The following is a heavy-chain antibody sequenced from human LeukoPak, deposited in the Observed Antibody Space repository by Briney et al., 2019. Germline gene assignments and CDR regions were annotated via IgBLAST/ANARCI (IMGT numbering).Heavy chain of an antibody. V-gene: IGHV1-8*03. Sequence: ASVKVSCKASGYTFTGYYMHWVRQAPGQGLEWIGWMNPNSGNTGYAQKFQGRVTITRNTSISTAYMELSSLRSEDTAVYYCARGLEAQTYYDFWSGYYLPKTSAFDIWGQGTMVTVSS. CDR2: MNPNSGNT. CDR3: ARGLEAQTYYDFWSGYYLPKTSAFDI. D-gene: IGHD3-3*01. CDR1: GYTFTGYY. J-gene: IGHJ3*02.